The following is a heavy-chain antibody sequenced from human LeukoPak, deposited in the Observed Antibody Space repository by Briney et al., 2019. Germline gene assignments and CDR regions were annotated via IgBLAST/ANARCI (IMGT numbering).Heavy chain of an antibody. CDR2: IRYDGSNI. D-gene: IGHD3-22*01. CDR1: GFTFSSYG. Sequence: GGSLRLSCAATGFTFSSYGMHWVRQAPGKGLEWVAFIRYDGSNIYYADSVKGRFTISRDNSKNSLYLQMNSLRAEDTAVYYCAKDGRVVSSWGGYFDYWGQGTLVTVSS. V-gene: IGHV3-30*02. CDR3: AKDGRVVSSWGGYFDY. J-gene: IGHJ4*02.